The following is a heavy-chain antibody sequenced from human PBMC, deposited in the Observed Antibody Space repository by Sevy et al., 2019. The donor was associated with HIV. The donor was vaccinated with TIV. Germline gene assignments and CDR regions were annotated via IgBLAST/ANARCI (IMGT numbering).Heavy chain of an antibody. CDR2: IRFDGNNK. D-gene: IGHD6-19*01. CDR3: AKDSVARNLHFDY. J-gene: IGHJ4*02. Sequence: GGSLRLSCAASGFTFSRYGMHWVRQAPGKGLEWVAFIRFDGNNKHYVDSVMGRFTISGDDSKNTLYLQMNSLGSEDTAFYYCAKDSVARNLHFDYWGQGALVTVSS. CDR1: GFTFSRYG. V-gene: IGHV3-30*02.